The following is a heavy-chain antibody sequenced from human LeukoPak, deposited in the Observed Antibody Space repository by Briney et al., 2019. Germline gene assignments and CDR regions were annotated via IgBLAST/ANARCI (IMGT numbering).Heavy chain of an antibody. CDR1: GFTFSSYS. D-gene: IGHD2-15*01. V-gene: IGHV3-21*01. CDR2: ISSSSSYI. CDR3: ARDPPLCSRGSCYFDY. J-gene: IGHJ4*02. Sequence: GGSLRLSCAASGFTFSSYSMNWVRQAPGKGLEWVSSISSSSSYIYYADSVKGRFTISRDNAKNSLYLQMNSLRAEDTAVYYCARDPPLCSRGSCYFDYWGQGTLVTVSS.